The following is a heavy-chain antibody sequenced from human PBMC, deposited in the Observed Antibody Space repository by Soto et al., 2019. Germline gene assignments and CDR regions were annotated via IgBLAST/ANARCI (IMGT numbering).Heavy chain of an antibody. Sequence: QVQLVESGGGVVQPERSQRLSCAASKFTFRTYVMHWVRQAPGKGLEWVALISFDGSNKYYADSVKGRFTISRDNSKNTMYLQMNSLRTEDTAVYYCAREMIHMIMGGMSAMDVWGQGTTVTVSS. CDR1: KFTFRTYV. CDR3: AREMIHMIMGGMSAMDV. V-gene: IGHV3-30*04. J-gene: IGHJ6*02. D-gene: IGHD3-22*01. CDR2: ISFDGSNK.